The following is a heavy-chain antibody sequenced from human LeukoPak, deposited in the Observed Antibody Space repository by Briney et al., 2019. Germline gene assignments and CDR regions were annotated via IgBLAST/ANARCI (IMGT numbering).Heavy chain of an antibody. CDR1: GFTFNTYA. CDR3: ARDLGYCSTTSCYDRAYYYDY. J-gene: IGHJ4*02. V-gene: IGHV3-30-3*01. CDR2: IPSDGSHK. D-gene: IGHD2-2*01. Sequence: AGGSLRLSCAASGFTFNTYALHWVRQAPGKGLEWVADIPSDGSHKYYPNSVKGGFTISRDNSENTLYLQMSSLTAEDTAVYYCARDLGYCSTTSCYDRAYYYDYWGQGALVTVSS.